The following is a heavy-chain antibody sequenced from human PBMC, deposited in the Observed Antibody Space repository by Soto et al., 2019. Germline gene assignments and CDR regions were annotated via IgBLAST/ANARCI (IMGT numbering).Heavy chain of an antibody. V-gene: IGHV1-24*01. CDR3: ATRRIVVVPAAIPGRWWFDP. CDR1: GYTLTELS. D-gene: IGHD2-2*02. J-gene: IGHJ5*02. CDR2: FDPEDGET. Sequence: GASVKVSCKVSGYTLTELSMRWVRQAPGKGLEWMGGFDPEDGETIYAQKFQGRVTMTEDTSTDTAYMELSSLRSEDTAVYYCATRRIVVVPAAIPGRWWFDPWGQGTLVT.